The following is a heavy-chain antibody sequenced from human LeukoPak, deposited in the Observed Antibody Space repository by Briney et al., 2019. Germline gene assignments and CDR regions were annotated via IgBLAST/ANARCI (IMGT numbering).Heavy chain of an antibody. D-gene: IGHD3-22*01. J-gene: IGHJ6*03. Sequence: GGSLRLSCATSGFTFVIHWMAWVRQAPGKGLEWVANIEKYGSEKYYVDSVKGRFTISRDNAKNSVYLQMNSLRAEDTAVYYCARVNYDSSGYYFSPYYYYMDVWGKGTTVTVSS. CDR3: ARVNYDSSGYYFSPYYYYMDV. CDR1: GFTFVIHW. V-gene: IGHV3-7*01. CDR2: IEKYGSEK.